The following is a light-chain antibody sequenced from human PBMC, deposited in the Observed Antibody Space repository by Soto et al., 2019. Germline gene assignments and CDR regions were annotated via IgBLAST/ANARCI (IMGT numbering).Light chain of an antibody. CDR2: TAS. V-gene: IGKV1-39*01. CDR1: QSISTF. J-gene: IGKJ1*01. Sequence: DIQMTQSPSSLSASVGDRVTITCRASQSISTFLYWYQQKPGKAPNLLIYTASTLHGGVPSRFSGSGSATDFTLAISSLQPEDFATYYCLQSFPAPWTFGQGTRVEIK. CDR3: LQSFPAPWT.